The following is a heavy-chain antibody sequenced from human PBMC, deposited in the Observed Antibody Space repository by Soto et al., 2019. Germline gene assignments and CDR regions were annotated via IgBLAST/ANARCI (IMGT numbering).Heavy chain of an antibody. CDR2: IVVGSGNT. Sequence: SVKVSCKASGFTFTSSAVQWVRQARGQRLEWIGWIVVGSGNTNYAQKFQERVTITRDMSTSTAYMELSSLRSEDTAVYYCAAAGDGYNLYLDYWGQGTLVTVSS. CDR3: AAAGDGYNLYLDY. CDR1: GFTFTSSA. D-gene: IGHD5-12*01. V-gene: IGHV1-58*01. J-gene: IGHJ4*02.